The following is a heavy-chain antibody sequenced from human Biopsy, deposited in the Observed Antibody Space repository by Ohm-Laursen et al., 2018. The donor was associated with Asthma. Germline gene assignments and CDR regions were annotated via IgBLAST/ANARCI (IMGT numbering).Heavy chain of an antibody. V-gene: IGHV2-5*02. CDR1: GLSLSTLGVG. CDR2: IFWEEDK. D-gene: IGHD3-10*01. Sequence: TQTLPLTCTFSGLSLSTLGVGVGWFRQPPGKALEGLAHIFWEEDKRYSPSLKSRLTIAKDTSRNQVVLTMTNMDPVDTGTYFCAHAQTSWNYYGSGNYLYHFDSWGQGTLVTVSS. CDR3: AHAQTSWNYYGSGNYLYHFDS. J-gene: IGHJ4*02.